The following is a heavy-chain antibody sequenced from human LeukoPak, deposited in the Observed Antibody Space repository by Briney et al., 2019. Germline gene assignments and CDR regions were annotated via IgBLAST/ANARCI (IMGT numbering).Heavy chain of an antibody. Sequence: GGSLRLSCAGSGFTFSSYSMNWVRHAPGKGLEWVAFIRYVESNRYYADSVKGRFTISRDNSKNTLYLQMNSLRPEDTAVYYCAKDSFSSSFDYWGQGTLVTVSS. D-gene: IGHD6-6*01. J-gene: IGHJ4*02. V-gene: IGHV3-30*02. CDR2: IRYVESNR. CDR1: GFTFSSYS. CDR3: AKDSFSSSFDY.